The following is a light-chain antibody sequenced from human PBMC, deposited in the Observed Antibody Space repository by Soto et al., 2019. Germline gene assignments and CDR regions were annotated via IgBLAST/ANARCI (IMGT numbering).Light chain of an antibody. V-gene: IGKV1-9*01. CDR2: DAS. Sequence: QLTQFPSFVSASVGDSIAITCRASQDIHNKLAWYQQKPGNAPYLLIFDASTLRTGVPSRFSGSGSGTEFTLSISSLQPEDVATYSCQHIHNFPLTFGRGTKVEIK. CDR1: QDIHNK. J-gene: IGKJ4*01. CDR3: QHIHNFPLT.